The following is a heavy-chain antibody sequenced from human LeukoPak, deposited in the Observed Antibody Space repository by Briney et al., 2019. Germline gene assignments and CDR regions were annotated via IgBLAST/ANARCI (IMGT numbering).Heavy chain of an antibody. Sequence: GGSLRLSCVASGFTFSSYALNWVRQAPGKGLEWVSGISASGGRTDYADSVNGRFTISRDNSKNTMYLHMNSLRAEDTALYYCAKERDTRAFQHAFDYWGQGTLVTVSS. CDR3: AKERDTRAFQHAFDY. CDR1: GFTFSSYA. J-gene: IGHJ4*02. CDR2: ISASGGRT. V-gene: IGHV3-23*01. D-gene: IGHD5-18*01.